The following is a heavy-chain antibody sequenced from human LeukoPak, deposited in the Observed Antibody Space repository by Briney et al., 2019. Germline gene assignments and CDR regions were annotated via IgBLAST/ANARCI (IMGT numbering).Heavy chain of an antibody. J-gene: IGHJ3*02. V-gene: IGHV4-59*01. D-gene: IGHD6-13*01. Sequence: SETLSLTCTVSGGSISSYYWSWIRQPPGKGLEWIGYIYYSGSTNYNPSLKSRVTISVDTSKNQFSLKLSSVTAADTAVYYCAREVRIAAAGTQGDAFDIWGQGAMVTVSS. CDR2: IYYSGST. CDR1: GGSISSYY. CDR3: AREVRIAAAGTQGDAFDI.